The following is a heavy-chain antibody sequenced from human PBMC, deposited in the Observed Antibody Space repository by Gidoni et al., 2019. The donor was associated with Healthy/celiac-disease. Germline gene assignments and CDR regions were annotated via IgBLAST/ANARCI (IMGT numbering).Heavy chain of an antibody. CDR1: GFTFSSYS. CDR2: ISSSSSTI. Sequence: EVQLVESGGGLVQPGGSLRLFCAASGFTFSSYSMNWVRQAPGKGLEWVAYISSSSSTIYYADSVKGRFTISRDNAKNSLYLQMNSLRAEDTAVYYCARDPEYSSSSRGGWGQGTLVTVSS. V-gene: IGHV3-48*01. CDR3: ARDPEYSSSSRGG. J-gene: IGHJ4*02. D-gene: IGHD6-6*01.